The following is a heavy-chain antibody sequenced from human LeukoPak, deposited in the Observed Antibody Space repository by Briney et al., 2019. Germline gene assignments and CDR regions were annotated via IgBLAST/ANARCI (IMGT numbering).Heavy chain of an antibody. CDR2: ISGSGGST. CDR3: AKSRADSSGWHSSTWFDP. V-gene: IGHV3-23*01. CDR1: GFTFSSYA. D-gene: IGHD6-19*01. Sequence: GGSLRLSCAASGFTFSSYAMSWVRQAPGKGLEWVSAISGSGGSTYYADSVKGRFTISRDNSKNTMYLQMNSLRAEDTAVYYCAKSRADSSGWHSSTWFDPWGQGTLVTVSS. J-gene: IGHJ5*02.